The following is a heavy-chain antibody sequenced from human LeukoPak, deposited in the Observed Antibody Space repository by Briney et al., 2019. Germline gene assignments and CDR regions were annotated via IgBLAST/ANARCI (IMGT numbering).Heavy chain of an antibody. Sequence: ASVKVSCKASGYTFTSYDINWVRQGTGQGLEWMGWMNPNSGNTGYAQKFQGRVTMTRNTSISTAYMELSSLRSEDTAVYYCARVPIAYCGGDCSNNWFDPWGQGTLVTVSS. V-gene: IGHV1-8*01. D-gene: IGHD2-21*02. CDR2: MNPNSGNT. J-gene: IGHJ5*02. CDR3: ARVPIAYCGGDCSNNWFDP. CDR1: GYTFTSYD.